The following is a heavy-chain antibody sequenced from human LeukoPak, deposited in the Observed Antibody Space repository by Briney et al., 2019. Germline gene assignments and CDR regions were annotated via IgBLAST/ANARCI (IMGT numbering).Heavy chain of an antibody. CDR3: ARGGIAAAGTIWFDP. D-gene: IGHD6-13*01. J-gene: IGHJ5*02. CDR2: ISYDGSNK. V-gene: IGHV3-30-3*01. Sequence: GGSLRLSCAASGFTFSSYAMHWVRQAPGKGLEWVAVISYDGSNKYYADSVKGRFTISRDNSKNTLHLQMDSLRAEDTAVYYCARGGIAAAGTIWFDPWGQGTLVTVSS. CDR1: GFTFSSYA.